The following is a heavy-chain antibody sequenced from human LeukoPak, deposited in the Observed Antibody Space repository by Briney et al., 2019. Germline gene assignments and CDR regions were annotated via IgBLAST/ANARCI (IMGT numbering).Heavy chain of an antibody. CDR2: VSYTGSN. J-gene: IGHJ4*02. Sequence: ASETLSLTCVVSGGSITTGGHYWTWIRQVPGKGPEWIGYVSYTGSNNYNPSLKSRVTISVDTSKNQFSLKLSSVTAADTAVYYCARDSGYSSSWPTFDYWGQGTLVTVSS. D-gene: IGHD6-13*01. CDR1: GGSITTGGHY. V-gene: IGHV4-61*08. CDR3: ARDSGYSSSWPTFDY.